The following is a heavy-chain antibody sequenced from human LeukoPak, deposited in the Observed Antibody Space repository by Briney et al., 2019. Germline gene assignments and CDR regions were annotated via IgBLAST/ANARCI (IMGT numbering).Heavy chain of an antibody. CDR1: GYTFTSYD. Sequence: ASVKVSCKASGYTFTSYDINWVRQATGQGLEWMGWMNPNSGNTGYAQKFQGRVTMTRNTSISTAYMELSSLRSEDTAVYYCARRPSKYYDILTGYYRSEFDYRGQGTLVTVSS. D-gene: IGHD3-9*01. CDR3: ARRPSKYYDILTGYYRSEFDY. CDR2: MNPNSGNT. J-gene: IGHJ4*02. V-gene: IGHV1-8*01.